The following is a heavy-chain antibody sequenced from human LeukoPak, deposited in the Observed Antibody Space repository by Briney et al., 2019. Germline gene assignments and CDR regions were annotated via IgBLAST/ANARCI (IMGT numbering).Heavy chain of an antibody. D-gene: IGHD3-3*01. CDR1: GFTFSSYA. Sequence: PGGSLRLSCAASGFTFSSYAMSWVRQAPGKGLEWVSAISGSGGSTYYADSVKGRFTISRDNSKNTLYLQMNSLRAEDTAVYYCAKDSEYDFWSGYYSYYYYYGMDVWGQGTTVTVSS. V-gene: IGHV3-23*01. CDR2: ISGSGGST. CDR3: AKDSEYDFWSGYYSYYYYYGMDV. J-gene: IGHJ6*02.